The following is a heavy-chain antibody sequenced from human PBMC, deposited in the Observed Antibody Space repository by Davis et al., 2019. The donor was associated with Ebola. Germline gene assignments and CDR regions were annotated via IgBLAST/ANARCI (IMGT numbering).Heavy chain of an antibody. Sequence: PGGSLRLSCAASGFTFSSYAMSWVRQAPGKGLEWVSAISGSGGSTYYADSVKGRFTISRDNSKNTLYLQMNSLRAEDTAVYYCARGGLEDYYYYGMDVWGQGTTVTVSS. D-gene: IGHD3-3*01. V-gene: IGHV3-23*01. CDR2: ISGSGGST. J-gene: IGHJ6*02. CDR1: GFTFSSYA. CDR3: ARGGLEDYYYYGMDV.